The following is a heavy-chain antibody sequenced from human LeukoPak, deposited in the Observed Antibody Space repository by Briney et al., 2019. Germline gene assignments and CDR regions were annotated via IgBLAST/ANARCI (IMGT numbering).Heavy chain of an antibody. V-gene: IGHV4-39*01. CDR2: IYYSGST. Sequence: SETLSLTCTVSGGSISSSSSYWGWIRQPPGMGLEWIGSIYYSGSTYYNPSLKSRVTISVDTSKNQFSLKVTSVAAADTAAYYCARYESSAYGIDVWGRGTLVTVSS. CDR1: GGSISSSSSY. D-gene: IGHD3-22*01. CDR3: ARYESSAYGIDV. J-gene: IGHJ2*01.